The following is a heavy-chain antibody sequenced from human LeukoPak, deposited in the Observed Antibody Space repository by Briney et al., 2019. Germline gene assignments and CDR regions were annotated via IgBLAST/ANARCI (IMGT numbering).Heavy chain of an antibody. V-gene: IGHV3-15*07. CDR2: IKSKTDGGTT. Sequence: PGGSLRLSCAASGFSFSNAWMNWVRQVPGKGLEWVGRIKSKTDGGTTDYAAPVKGRFTISRDDSKNTLYLQMNSLKTEDTAVYYCATEFRRMAAAGTLLDYYYGMDVWGQGTTVTVSS. CDR3: ATEFRRMAAAGTLLDYYYGMDV. CDR1: GFSFSNAW. J-gene: IGHJ6*02. D-gene: IGHD6-13*01.